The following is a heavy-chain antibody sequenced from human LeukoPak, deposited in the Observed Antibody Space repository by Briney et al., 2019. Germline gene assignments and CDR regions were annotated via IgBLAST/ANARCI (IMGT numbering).Heavy chain of an antibody. D-gene: IGHD5-12*01. J-gene: IGHJ4*02. Sequence: GESLKISCKGSGYSFTSYWIGWVRQMPGKGLEWMGIIYPGDSDTRYSPSFQGQVTISADKSISTAYLQWSSLKASDTAMYYCARRERGYDYNSDYFDYWGQGTLATVSS. CDR3: ARRERGYDYNSDYFDY. CDR2: IYPGDSDT. V-gene: IGHV5-51*01. CDR1: GYSFTSYW.